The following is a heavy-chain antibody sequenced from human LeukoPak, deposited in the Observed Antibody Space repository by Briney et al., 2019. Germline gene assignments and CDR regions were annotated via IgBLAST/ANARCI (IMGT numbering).Heavy chain of an antibody. V-gene: IGHV4-4*07. Sequence: PSETLSLTCTVSGGSISSYYWSWIRQAAGKGLEWIGRIYTSGSTNYNPSLKSRVTISVDTSKNQFSLKLSSVTAADTAVYYCARGRDQLATVTTGWFDPWGQGTLVTVSS. J-gene: IGHJ5*02. D-gene: IGHD4-17*01. CDR3: ARGRDQLATVTTGWFDP. CDR1: GGSISSYY. CDR2: IYTSGST.